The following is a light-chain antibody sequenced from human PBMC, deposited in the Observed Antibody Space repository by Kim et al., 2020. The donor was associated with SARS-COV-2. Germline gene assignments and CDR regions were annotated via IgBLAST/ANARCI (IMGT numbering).Light chain of an antibody. J-gene: IGLJ3*02. CDR2: QDS. CDR1: KLGDKY. V-gene: IGLV3-1*01. Sequence: SVSPGQTASITCSGDKLGDKYACWYQKKPGQSPVLVIYQDSKRPSGIPERFSGSNSGNTATLTISGTQAMDEADYYCQAWDSSPWVFGGGTQLTVL. CDR3: QAWDSSPWV.